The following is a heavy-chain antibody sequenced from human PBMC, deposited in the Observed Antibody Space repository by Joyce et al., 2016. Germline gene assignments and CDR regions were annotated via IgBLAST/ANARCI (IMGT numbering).Heavy chain of an antibody. V-gene: IGHV1-69*01. D-gene: IGHD6-19*01. CDR2: IIPLFTRA. Sequence: QVQLVQSGAEVKKPGSSVKVSCKASGGPFSSVTISWVRQAPGQGLEWMGGIIPLFTRAKYAQKFQGRVKITADGSTSTAYMELSSLTSEDTAMYYCARDRGIAVRAFDIWGRGTMVTVSS. CDR3: ARDRGIAVRAFDI. CDR1: GGPFSSVT. J-gene: IGHJ3*02.